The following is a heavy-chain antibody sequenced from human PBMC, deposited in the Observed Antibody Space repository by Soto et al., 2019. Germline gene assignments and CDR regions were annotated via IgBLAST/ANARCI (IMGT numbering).Heavy chain of an antibody. CDR3: ARHNSYGSGSQDYYYYYGMDV. Sequence: PSETLSLTCTVSGGSISSSSYYWGWIRQPPGKGLEWIGSIYYSGSTYYNPSLKSRVTISVDTSKNQFSLKLSSVTAADTAVYYCARHNSYGSGSQDYYYYYGMDVWGQGTTVTVSS. V-gene: IGHV4-39*01. J-gene: IGHJ6*02. CDR1: GGSISSSSYY. CDR2: IYYSGST. D-gene: IGHD3-10*01.